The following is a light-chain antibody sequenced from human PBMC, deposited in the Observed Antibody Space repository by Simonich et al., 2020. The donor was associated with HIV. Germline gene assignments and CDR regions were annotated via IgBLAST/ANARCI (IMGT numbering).Light chain of an antibody. CDR1: QSVSSY. J-gene: IGKJ4*01. V-gene: IGKV3-11*01. CDR3: QQRSNWPLT. Sequence: EIVLTQSPATLSLSPGERATLYCRASQSVSSYLAWYKQKPGQAPRLLIYDASNRATGIPARFSGSGSGTDFTLTISSLEPEDFAVYYCQQRSNWPLTFGGGTKVEIK. CDR2: DAS.